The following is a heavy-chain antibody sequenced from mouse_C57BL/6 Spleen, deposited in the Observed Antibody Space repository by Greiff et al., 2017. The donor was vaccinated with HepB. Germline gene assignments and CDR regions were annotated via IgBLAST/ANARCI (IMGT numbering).Heavy chain of an antibody. CDR3: ARSYYSNYVFDY. Sequence: EVKLLESGGGLVKPGGSLKLSCAASGFTFSSYAMSWVRQTPEKRLEWVATISDGGSYTYYPDNVKGRFTISRDNAKNNLYLQMSHLKSEDTAMYYCARSYYSNYVFDYWGQGTTLTVSS. CDR1: GFTFSSYA. V-gene: IGHV5-4*03. J-gene: IGHJ2*01. D-gene: IGHD2-5*01. CDR2: ISDGGSYT.